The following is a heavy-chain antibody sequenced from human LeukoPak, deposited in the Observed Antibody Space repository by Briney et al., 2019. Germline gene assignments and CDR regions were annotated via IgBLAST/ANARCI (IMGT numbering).Heavy chain of an antibody. Sequence: GGSLRLSCAASGFTFSSYWMSWVRQAPGKGLEWVANIKQDGSEKYYVDSVKGRFTISRDNAKNSLYLQMNSLRAEDTALYHCARYGSGSYYNFDYWGQGTLVTVSS. CDR1: GFTFSSYW. CDR2: IKQDGSEK. CDR3: ARYGSGSYYNFDY. J-gene: IGHJ4*02. V-gene: IGHV3-7*03. D-gene: IGHD3-10*01.